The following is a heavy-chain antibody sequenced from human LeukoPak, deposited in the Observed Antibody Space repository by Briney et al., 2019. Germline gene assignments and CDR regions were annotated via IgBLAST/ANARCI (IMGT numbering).Heavy chain of an antibody. V-gene: IGHV4-59*12. CDR3: ARVPVAGTSYYYYGMDV. CDR2: IYYSGST. CDR1: GGSISSYY. J-gene: IGHJ6*02. D-gene: IGHD6-19*01. Sequence: SETLSLTCTVSGGSISSYYWSWIRQPPGKGLEWIGYIYYSGSTNYNPSLKSRVTMSVDTSKNQFSLKLSSVTAADTAVYYCARVPVAGTSYYYYGMDVWGQGTTVTVSS.